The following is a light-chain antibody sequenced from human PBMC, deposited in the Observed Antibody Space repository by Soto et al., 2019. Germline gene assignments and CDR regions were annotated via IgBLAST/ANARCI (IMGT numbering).Light chain of an antibody. CDR3: QQYDGYSPQT. CDR1: QSVRNW. CDR2: DSS. V-gene: IGKV1-5*01. Sequence: DIHMTQSPSTLSASVGDKVTITCRASQSVRNWLAWYQQKPGRAPQLLIYDSSALEPGVPSRFRGSGSGTEFTLTINGLQPDDFATYYCQQYDGYSPQTFDQGTKVDIK. J-gene: IGKJ1*01.